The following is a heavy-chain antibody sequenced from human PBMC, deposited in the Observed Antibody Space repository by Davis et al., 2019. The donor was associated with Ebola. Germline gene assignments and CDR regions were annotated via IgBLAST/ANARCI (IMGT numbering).Heavy chain of an antibody. Sequence: SETLSLTCTVSGGSISSYYWSWIRQPPGKGLEWIGYSYYSGSTNYNPSLKSRVTISVDTSKNQFSLKLSSVTAADTAVYYCARLKADGDYGVDYWGQGTLVTVSS. CDR2: SYYSGST. CDR3: ARLKADGDYGVDY. D-gene: IGHD4-17*01. V-gene: IGHV4-59*01. CDR1: GGSISSYY. J-gene: IGHJ4*02.